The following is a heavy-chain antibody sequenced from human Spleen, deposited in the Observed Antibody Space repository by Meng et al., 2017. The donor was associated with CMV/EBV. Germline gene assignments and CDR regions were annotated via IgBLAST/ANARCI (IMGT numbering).Heavy chain of an antibody. D-gene: IGHD2-8*01. Sequence: GGSLRLSWAASGFNFRGYGMHWVRQAPDKGLEWMAFIRYDGSNKYYADSVKGRFTISRDNSNNTLNLQMNSLRAEDTAVYFCTKEHLHCSNGVCYNWFDPWGQGTLVTVSS. V-gene: IGHV3-30*02. CDR2: IRYDGSNK. CDR1: GFNFRGYG. J-gene: IGHJ5*02. CDR3: TKEHLHCSNGVCYNWFDP.